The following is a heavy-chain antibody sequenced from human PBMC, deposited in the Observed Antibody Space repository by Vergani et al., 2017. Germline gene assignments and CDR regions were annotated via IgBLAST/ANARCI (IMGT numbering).Heavy chain of an antibody. J-gene: IGHJ6*02. CDR3: AVPYSSSRRGDV. CDR2: ISGSGGST. Sequence: EVQLLESGGGLVQPGGSLRLSCAASGFTFSSYAMSWVRQAPGKGLEWVSAISGSGGSTYYADSVKGRFTISRDNSKNTLYLQMNSLRAEDTAVYYCAVPYSSSRRGDVWGQGTTVTVSS. CDR1: GFTFSSYA. V-gene: IGHV3-23*01. D-gene: IGHD6-13*01.